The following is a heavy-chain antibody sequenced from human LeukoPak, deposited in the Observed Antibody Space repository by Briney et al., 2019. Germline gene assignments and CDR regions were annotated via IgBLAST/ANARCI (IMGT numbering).Heavy chain of an antibody. V-gene: IGHV4-30-2*01. J-gene: IGHJ4*02. CDR3: ARGSYYDSSFDY. CDR2: IYHSGST. Sequence: PSGTLSLTCAVSGGSISSGGYSWSWIRQPPGKGLEWIGYIYHSGSTYYNPSLKSRVTISVDRSKNQFSLKLSSVTAADTAVYYCARGSYYDSSFDYWGQGTLVTVSS. D-gene: IGHD3-22*01. CDR1: GGSISSGGYS.